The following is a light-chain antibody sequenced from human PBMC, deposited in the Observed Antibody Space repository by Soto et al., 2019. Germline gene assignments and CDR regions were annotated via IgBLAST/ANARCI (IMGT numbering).Light chain of an antibody. CDR3: QQSYSTPQT. Sequence: DIQMTQSPSSLSASVGDRVTITCRASQTISNYLNWYQQKPGKAPNLLIYAASSLQSGVPSRFSGSGSGTDFTLTISSLQPEDVATYYCQQSYSTPQTFGQGTKVEIK. CDR1: QTISNY. V-gene: IGKV1-39*01. J-gene: IGKJ1*01. CDR2: AAS.